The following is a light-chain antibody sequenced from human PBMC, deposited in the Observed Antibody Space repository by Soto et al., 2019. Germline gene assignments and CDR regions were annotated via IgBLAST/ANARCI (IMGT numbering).Light chain of an antibody. CDR3: QKYKSYPMT. J-gene: IGKJ1*01. Sequence: DLQMTQSPSSLSASVGDRVTITCRASQGISNHLAWFQQKPGKAPKSLIYAASSLQSGVPSKFSGSGSGTDFTLNISSLQPEDFATYYDQKYKSYPMTFGQGTKVEIK. V-gene: IGKV1-16*02. CDR1: QGISNH. CDR2: AAS.